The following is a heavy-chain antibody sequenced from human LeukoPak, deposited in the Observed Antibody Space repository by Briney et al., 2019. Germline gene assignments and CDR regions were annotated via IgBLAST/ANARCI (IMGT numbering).Heavy chain of an antibody. CDR3: ARRYYYDSSGYYAPVWDY. D-gene: IGHD3-22*01. J-gene: IGHJ4*02. Sequence: GGSLRLSCAASGFTVSSYYMSWVRQAPGKGLEWVSVFYSAGSTYYADSVKGRFTISRDNSKNTLYLQMNSLGAEDTAVYYCARRYYYDSSGYYAPVWDYWGQGTLVTVSS. CDR2: FYSAGST. V-gene: IGHV3-53*01. CDR1: GFTVSSYY.